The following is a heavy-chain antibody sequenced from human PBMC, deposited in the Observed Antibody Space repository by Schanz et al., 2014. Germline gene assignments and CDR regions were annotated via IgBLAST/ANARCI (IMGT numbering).Heavy chain of an antibody. CDR3: AKALKPYIASRNGLDV. V-gene: IGHV3-30*02. J-gene: IGHJ6*02. CDR2: IRQDGREK. Sequence: QVQLVESGGGVVQPGRSLRLSCAASGFTFSSYTMHWVRQAPGTGLEWVASIRQDGREKYYVDSVKGRFSVSRDNSKNTLYLQMNSLRADDTAVYYCAKALKPYIASRNGLDVWGHGTTVTVSS. CDR1: GFTFSSYT. D-gene: IGHD3-16*01.